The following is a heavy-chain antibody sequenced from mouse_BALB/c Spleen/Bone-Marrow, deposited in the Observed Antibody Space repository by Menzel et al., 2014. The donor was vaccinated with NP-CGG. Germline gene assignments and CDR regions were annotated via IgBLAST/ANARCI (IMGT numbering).Heavy chain of an antibody. CDR2: INPSNGRT. Sequence: QVQLKQSGAELVKPGASVKRSCKASGYTFTRYWMEWVKQRPGQGLEWIGEINPSNGRTNYNEKFKSKATLAVDKSSSTAYMQLSSLTSEDSAVYYCAREAYYGPDYWGQGTPLTVSS. V-gene: IGHV1S81*02. CDR3: AREAYYGPDY. CDR1: GYTFTRYW. D-gene: IGHD1-2*01. J-gene: IGHJ2*01.